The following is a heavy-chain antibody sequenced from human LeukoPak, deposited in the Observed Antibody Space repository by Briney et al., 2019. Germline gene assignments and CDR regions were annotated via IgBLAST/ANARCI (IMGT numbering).Heavy chain of an antibody. V-gene: IGHV1-8*01. CDR3: ARAAKRYCSGGSCYSGY. CDR1: GYTFTSYD. CDR2: MNPNSGNT. Sequence: VASVTVSCTASGYTFTSYDINWVRQATGQGLEWMGWMNPNSGNTGYAQKFQGRVTMTRNTSISTAYMELSSLRSEDTAVYYCARAAKRYCSGGSCYSGYWGQGTLVTVSS. D-gene: IGHD2-15*01. J-gene: IGHJ4*02.